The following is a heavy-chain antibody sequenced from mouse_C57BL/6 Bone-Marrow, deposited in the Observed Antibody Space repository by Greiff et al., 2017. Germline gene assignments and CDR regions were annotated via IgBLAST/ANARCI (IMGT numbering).Heavy chain of an antibody. D-gene: IGHD2-1*01. J-gene: IGHJ3*01. CDR3: TGGNYVRFAY. Sequence: EVQVVESGGGLVQPGGSMKLSCVVSGFTFSDAWMDWVRQSPEKGLEWVAEIRNKANNHATYYAVSVKGRFTISRDDSTSSVYLQMNSLRAEDTGIYYCTGGNYVRFAYWGQGTLVTVSA. V-gene: IGHV6-6*01. CDR2: IRNKANNHAT. CDR1: GFTFSDAW.